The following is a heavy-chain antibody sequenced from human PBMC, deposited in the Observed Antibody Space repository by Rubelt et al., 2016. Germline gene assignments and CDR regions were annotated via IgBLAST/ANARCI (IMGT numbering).Heavy chain of an antibody. D-gene: IGHD3-3*01. CDR3: ARHRYDFWSGFFSGY. Sequence: GGGVAQPGGSLRLSCAASGFTFSSYGMHWVRQAPGKGREWVAFIRNDGSNEYYADSVKGRFTISRDNSKNTLYLQMNSLRAEDTAVYYCARHRYDFWSGFFSGYWGQGTLVAVSS. CDR1: GFTFSSYG. J-gene: IGHJ4*02. V-gene: IGHV3-30*02. CDR2: IRNDGSNE.